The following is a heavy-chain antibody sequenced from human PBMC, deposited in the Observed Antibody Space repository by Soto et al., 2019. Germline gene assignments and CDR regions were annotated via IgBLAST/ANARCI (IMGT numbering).Heavy chain of an antibody. CDR2: INHSGST. Sequence: ETLSLTVAAHRRSFMGCYWIWIRQPPGKGLEWIGEINHSGSTNYNPSLKSRVTISVDTSKNQFSLKLSSVTAADTAVYYCASARQLVLYYYYGMDVWGQGTTVTVSS. J-gene: IGHJ6*02. CDR1: RRSFMGCY. D-gene: IGHD6-13*01. CDR3: ASARQLVLYYYYGMDV. V-gene: IGHV4-34*01.